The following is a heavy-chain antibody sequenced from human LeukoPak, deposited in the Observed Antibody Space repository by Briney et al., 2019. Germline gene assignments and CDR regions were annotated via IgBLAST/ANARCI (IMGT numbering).Heavy chain of an antibody. CDR3: ASVGYYDSSGLP. Sequence: GGSLRLSCAASGFTFSDYYMSWIRQAPGKGLEWVSYISSSSSTIYYADSVKGRFTISRDNAKNSLYLQMNSLRDEDTAVYYCASVGYYDSSGLPWGQGTLVTVSS. CDR1: GFTFSDYY. J-gene: IGHJ5*02. D-gene: IGHD3-22*01. CDR2: ISSSSSTI. V-gene: IGHV3-11*04.